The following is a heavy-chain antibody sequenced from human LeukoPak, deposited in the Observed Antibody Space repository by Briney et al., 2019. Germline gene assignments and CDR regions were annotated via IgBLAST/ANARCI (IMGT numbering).Heavy chain of an antibody. D-gene: IGHD3-10*01. CDR3: ARVEEAYGSGRRENYYYYYMDV. V-gene: IGHV4-59*01. CDR2: IYYSGST. J-gene: IGHJ6*03. CDR1: GGSISSYY. Sequence: SETLSLTCTVSGGSISSYYWSWLRQPPGKGLEWIGYIYYSGSTNYNPSLKSRVTISVDTSKNQFSLKLRSVTAADTAVYYCARVEEAYGSGRRENYYYYYMDVWGKGTTVTISS.